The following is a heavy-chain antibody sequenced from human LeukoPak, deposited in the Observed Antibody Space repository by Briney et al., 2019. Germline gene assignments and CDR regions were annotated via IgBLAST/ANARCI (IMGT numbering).Heavy chain of an antibody. CDR2: IYGGDSDT. Sequence: GESLKISCRTSGYSFTRYWIGWVRQMPGKGLEWMGIIYGGDSDTKYGPSFEGQVTITVDKPISTAYLQWSSLKASDTANYYCARGITGGSSAYAMDVWGQGTTVTVS. CDR3: ARGITGGSSAYAMDV. D-gene: IGHD6-19*01. CDR1: GYSFTRYW. V-gene: IGHV5-51*04. J-gene: IGHJ6*02.